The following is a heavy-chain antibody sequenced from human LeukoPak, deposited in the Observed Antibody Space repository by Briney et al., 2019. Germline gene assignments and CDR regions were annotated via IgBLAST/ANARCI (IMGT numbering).Heavy chain of an antibody. CDR1: GFMFSSYW. J-gene: IGHJ4*02. V-gene: IGHV3-7*01. D-gene: IGHD6-13*01. Sequence: GGSLRLSCEASGFMFSSYWMNWVRQAPGKGLEWVANIKQGGSEKYYVDSVKGRFTISRDNSKNTLYLQMNSLRAEDTAVYYCAKAAHSSSWYYFDYWGQGTLVTVSS. CDR3: AKAAHSSSWYYFDY. CDR2: IKQGGSEK.